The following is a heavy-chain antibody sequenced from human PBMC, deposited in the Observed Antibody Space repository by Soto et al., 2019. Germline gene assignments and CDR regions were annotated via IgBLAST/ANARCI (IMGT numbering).Heavy chain of an antibody. CDR3: ATGSSSWLNDAFDI. CDR2: FDPEDGET. J-gene: IGHJ3*02. D-gene: IGHD6-13*01. V-gene: IGHV1-24*01. Sequence: ASVKVSCKVSGYTLTELSMHWVRQAPGKGLEWMGGFDPEDGETIYAQKFQGRVTMIEDTSTDTAYMELSSLRSEDTAVYYCATGSSSWLNDAFDIWGQGTMVTVSS. CDR1: GYTLTELS.